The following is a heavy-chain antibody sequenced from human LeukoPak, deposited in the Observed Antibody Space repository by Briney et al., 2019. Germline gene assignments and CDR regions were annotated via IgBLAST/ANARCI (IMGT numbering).Heavy chain of an antibody. V-gene: IGHV3-30*18. CDR3: AKAALGYCSGGRCYGDY. D-gene: IGHD2-15*01. Sequence: GGSLRLSCAASGFTFSSYGMHWVRQAPGKGLEWVVVISYDGSNKYYADSVKGRFTISRDNSKNTLYLQMNSLRAEDTAVYYCAKAALGYCSGGRCYGDYWGQGTLVTVSS. CDR2: ISYDGSNK. J-gene: IGHJ4*02. CDR1: GFTFSSYG.